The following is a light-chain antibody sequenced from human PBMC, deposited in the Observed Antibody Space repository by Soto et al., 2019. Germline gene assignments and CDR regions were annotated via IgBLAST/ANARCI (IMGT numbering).Light chain of an antibody. J-gene: IGKJ4*02. CDR1: QSISSW. Sequence: DIQMTQSPSTLSASVGDRVTITCRASQSISSWLAWYQQKPGKAPKLLIYKASSLESGVPSRLSGSGSGTEFTLTISRLQPDDFATYYCQQYNTYLAFGGGPKVDI. CDR2: KAS. CDR3: QQYNTYLA. V-gene: IGKV1-5*03.